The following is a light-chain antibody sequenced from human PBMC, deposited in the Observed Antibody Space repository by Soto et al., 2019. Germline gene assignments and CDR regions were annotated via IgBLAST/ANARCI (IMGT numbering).Light chain of an antibody. CDR3: MQALQTRLT. J-gene: IGKJ4*01. Sequence: DIVMTQSPLSLPVTPGEPASISCRSSQSLLHSNGYNYLDWYLQKPGQSPQLLIYSGSNRSSGVPDRFSGSGSGTDFTLKISRVEAEDVGVYYCMQALQTRLTFGGGTKVEIK. CDR2: SGS. CDR1: QSLLHSNGYNY. V-gene: IGKV2-28*01.